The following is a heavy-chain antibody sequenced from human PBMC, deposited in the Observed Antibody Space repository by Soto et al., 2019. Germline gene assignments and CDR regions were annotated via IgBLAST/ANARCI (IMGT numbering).Heavy chain of an antibody. V-gene: IGHV3-74*01. Sequence: GGPLRLSCAASAFSFRISCMTWVRQAPGKGLVWVSRVHSDGTTTTYADSVKGRFTISRDNARNTVSLQMSSLRAEDTAIYYCARGDRGGFDLWGHGTVVTVSS. CDR3: ARGDRGGFDL. CDR1: AFSFRISC. CDR2: VHSDGTTT. D-gene: IGHD3-10*01. J-gene: IGHJ3*01.